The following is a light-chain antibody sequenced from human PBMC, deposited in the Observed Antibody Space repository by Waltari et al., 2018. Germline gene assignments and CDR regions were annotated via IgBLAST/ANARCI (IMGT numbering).Light chain of an antibody. J-gene: IGLJ3*02. CDR1: SSNIGSNY. V-gene: IGLV1-51*02. CDR3: ATWDNSLSIGV. CDR2: ESS. Sequence: QSVLTQPPSLSAAPGQKVTISCSGSSSNIGSNYVSWYQHVPGTAPKLLIFESSKRPPGIPDRFSCAKSGTSATLGITGLQIEDEADYHCATWDNSLSIGVFGGGTKLTVL.